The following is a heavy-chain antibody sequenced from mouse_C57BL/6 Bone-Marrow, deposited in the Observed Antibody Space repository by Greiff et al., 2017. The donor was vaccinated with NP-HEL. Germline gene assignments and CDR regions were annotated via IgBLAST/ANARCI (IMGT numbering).Heavy chain of an antibody. V-gene: IGHV1-52*01. J-gene: IGHJ2*01. CDR2: IDPSDSET. Sequence: QVQLQQPGAELVRPGSSVKLSCKASGYTFTSYWMHWVKQRPIQGLEWIGNIDPSDSETHYNQKFKDKATLTVDQSSSTAYMQLSSLTSENSAVYYCARYGSVYYGSSLFDYWGQGTTLTVSS. CDR3: ARYGSVYYGSSLFDY. D-gene: IGHD1-1*01. CDR1: GYTFTSYW.